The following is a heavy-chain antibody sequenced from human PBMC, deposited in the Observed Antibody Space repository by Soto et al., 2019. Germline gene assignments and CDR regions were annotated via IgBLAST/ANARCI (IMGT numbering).Heavy chain of an antibody. CDR1: MYAIGSGFF. D-gene: IGHD2-8*01. CDR3: ARDTNSLDL. J-gene: IGHJ5*02. CDR2: IYHTGDT. Sequence: SESLAVTNVVSMYAIGSGFFWAWIRQPPGKGLEWVGSIYHTGDTHYNPSLRSQVSMSVDTSKNHFSLRLTYLTAADPAVYFCARDTNSLDLWGQGILVTVSS. V-gene: IGHV4-38-2*02.